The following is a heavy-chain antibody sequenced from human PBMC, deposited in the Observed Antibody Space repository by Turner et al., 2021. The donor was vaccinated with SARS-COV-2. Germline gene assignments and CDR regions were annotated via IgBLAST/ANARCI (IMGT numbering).Heavy chain of an antibody. J-gene: IGHJ3*01. Sequence: QVQLVQSGAEVKNPGASVKVYCKASGYPFTSYDINWVRQATGQVPEWVGYMNAGSGDTGHARRFQGRVTLTRDTYINTAYMELSGLSFEDTAIYYCAWYDYRLRQGFDVWGQGTKVIVSS. V-gene: IGHV1-8*01. CDR1: GYPFTSYD. CDR3: AWYDYRLRQGFDV. D-gene: IGHD1-1*01. CDR2: MNAGSGDT.